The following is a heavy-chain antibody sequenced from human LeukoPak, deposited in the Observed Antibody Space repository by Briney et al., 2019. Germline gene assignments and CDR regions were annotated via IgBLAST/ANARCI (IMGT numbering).Heavy chain of an antibody. D-gene: IGHD3-10*01. CDR1: GFTFSNNH. CDR3: ARVLHLGRGFNS. CDR2: IYGDGTP. J-gene: IGHJ4*02. V-gene: IGHV3-53*01. Sequence: PGGSLRLSCAASGFTFSNNHMSWVRQAPGKGLEWVSVIYGDGTPYYADSVKGRFTISRDNSKNTLYLQMNSLRAEDTAVYYCARVLHLGRGFNSWGQGTLVTVSS.